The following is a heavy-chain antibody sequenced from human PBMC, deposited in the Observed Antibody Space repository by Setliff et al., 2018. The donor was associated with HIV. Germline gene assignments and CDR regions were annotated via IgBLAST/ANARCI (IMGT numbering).Heavy chain of an antibody. J-gene: IGHJ6*02. CDR2: IIPIFGTA. V-gene: IGHV1-69*05. CDR3: ARAGGSGSYYLSWYYGMDV. D-gene: IGHD3-10*01. Sequence: SVQVSCKASGGTFSSYAISWVRQAPGQGLEWMGGIIPIFGTANYAQKFQGRVTITTDESTSTAYMELSSLRSEDTAVYYCARAGGSGSYYLSWYYGMDVWGQGTTVTVSS. CDR1: GGTFSSYA.